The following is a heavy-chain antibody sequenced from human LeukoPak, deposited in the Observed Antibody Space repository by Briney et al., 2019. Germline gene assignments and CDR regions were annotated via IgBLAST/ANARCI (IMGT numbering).Heavy chain of an antibody. CDR3: ARDHVTSGYVTSYLDY. J-gene: IGHJ4*02. CDR2: IWYDGSKK. Sequence: GGSLRLSCAASGVDFSYHGMQWVRQAPGKGLEWVAVIWYDGSKKYYADFVKGRFSISRDNSKNMLYLQMNSLRAEDTAVYYCARDHVTSGYVTSYLDYWGQGTLVTVSS. D-gene: IGHD5-12*01. V-gene: IGHV3-33*01. CDR1: GVDFSYHG.